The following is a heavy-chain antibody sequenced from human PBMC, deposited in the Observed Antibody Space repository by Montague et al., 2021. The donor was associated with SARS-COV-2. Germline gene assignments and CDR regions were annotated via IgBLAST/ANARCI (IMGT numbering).Heavy chain of an antibody. CDR2: IYYSGST. CDR3: AGGGTIFGVVTFPFAY. J-gene: IGHJ4*02. CDR1: GGSISSGGYY. V-gene: IGHV4-31*03. Sequence: TLSLTCTVSGGSISSGGYYWSWIRQHPGKGLEWIGYIYYSGSTYYNPSLKSRVTISVDTSKNQFSLKLSSVTAADTAVYYCAGGGTIFGVVTFPFAYWGQGTLVTVSS. D-gene: IGHD3-3*01.